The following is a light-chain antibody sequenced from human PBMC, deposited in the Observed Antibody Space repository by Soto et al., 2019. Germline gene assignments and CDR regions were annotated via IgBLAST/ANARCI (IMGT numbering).Light chain of an antibody. Sequence: QAVVTQPPSVSGAPGQRVTISCTGTASSIAARYDVHWYQQIPGTAPKLLISGNNNRPSGVPDRFSASKSGISASLAITGLQADDEADYYCQSYDNSLNEWVFGGGTKFTVL. J-gene: IGLJ3*02. V-gene: IGLV1-40*01. CDR1: ASSIAARYD. CDR3: QSYDNSLNEWV. CDR2: GNN.